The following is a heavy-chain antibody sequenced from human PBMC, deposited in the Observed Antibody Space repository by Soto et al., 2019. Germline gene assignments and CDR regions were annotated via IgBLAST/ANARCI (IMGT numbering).Heavy chain of an antibody. D-gene: IGHD6-19*01. J-gene: IGHJ4*02. Sequence: GWSLKSSGSGAGYSMTTYGSGWRRQIPGNGLEWMGIIYPGDSDIRYSPAFQGQVTVSADKSISTAYLQWGSLKASDTAMYYCARHDDSNGWYFFDYWGQGRLVTVSS. CDR3: ARHDDSNGWYFFDY. CDR2: IYPGDSDI. CDR1: GYSMTTYG. V-gene: IGHV5-51*01.